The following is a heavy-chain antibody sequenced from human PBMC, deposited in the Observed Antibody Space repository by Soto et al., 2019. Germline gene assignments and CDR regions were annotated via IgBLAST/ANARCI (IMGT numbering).Heavy chain of an antibody. J-gene: IGHJ3*02. Sequence: QVQLVQSGAEVKKPGSSVKVSCKASGGTFNTYTISWVRQAPGQGLEWMGRIIPILGIAKYAQKFQGRVTITADKSTSTACVELSSRRSEDTAVYYCAREIAVAGKTSDGFEIWGQGTMVTVSS. V-gene: IGHV1-69*02. CDR2: IIPILGIA. CDR1: GGTFNTYT. CDR3: AREIAVAGKTSDGFEI. D-gene: IGHD6-19*01.